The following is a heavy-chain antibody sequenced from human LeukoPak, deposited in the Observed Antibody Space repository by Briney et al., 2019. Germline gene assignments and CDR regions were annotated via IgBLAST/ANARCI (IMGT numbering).Heavy chain of an antibody. CDR2: INHSGST. CDR3: ARARWLDY. Sequence: PSETLSLTCAVYGGSFSGYYWSWIRQPPGKGLEWIGEINHSGSTNYNPSLKNRVTISVDTSKNQFSLELSSVTAADTAVYYCARARWLDYWGQGTLVTVSS. CDR1: GGSFSGYY. D-gene: IGHD3-22*01. V-gene: IGHV4-34*01. J-gene: IGHJ4*02.